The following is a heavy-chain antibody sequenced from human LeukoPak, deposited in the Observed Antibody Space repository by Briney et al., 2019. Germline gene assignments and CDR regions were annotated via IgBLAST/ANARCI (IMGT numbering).Heavy chain of an antibody. CDR3: ARDLLVVPAATAFDY. D-gene: IGHD2-2*01. V-gene: IGHV3-21*01. J-gene: IGHJ4*02. CDR2: ISSSSSYI. CDR1: GFTFSSYS. Sequence: GGSLRLSCAASGFTFSSYSMNWVRQAPGKGLEWVSSISSSSSYIYYADPVKGRFTISRDNAKNSLYLQMNSLRAEDTAVYYCARDLLVVPAATAFDYWGQGTLVTVSS.